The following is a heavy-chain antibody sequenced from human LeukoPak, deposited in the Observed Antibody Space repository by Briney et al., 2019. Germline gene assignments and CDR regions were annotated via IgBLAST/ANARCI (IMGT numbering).Heavy chain of an antibody. CDR1: GGTFSSYA. CDR3: ARENRRTYYYYMDV. D-gene: IGHD1/OR15-1a*01. CDR2: IIPILGTA. J-gene: IGHJ6*03. V-gene: IGHV1-69*05. Sequence: SVKVSCKASGGTFSSYAISWVRQAPGQGLEWMGGIIPILGTANYAQKFQGRVTITTDESTSTAYMELSSLRSEDTAVYYCARENRRTYYYYMDVWGKGTTVTVSS.